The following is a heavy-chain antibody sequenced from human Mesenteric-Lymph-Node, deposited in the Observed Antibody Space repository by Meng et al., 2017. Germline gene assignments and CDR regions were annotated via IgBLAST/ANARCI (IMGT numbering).Heavy chain of an antibody. V-gene: IGHV3-9*01. Sequence: SLKISCAASGFTFDDYAMHWVRQAPGKGLEWVSGISWNSGSIGYADSVKGQFTISRDNAKNSLYLQMNSLRAEDTALYYCAKDKAHYYDSSGYYSYPDYWGQGTLVTVSS. D-gene: IGHD3-22*01. J-gene: IGHJ4*02. CDR2: ISWNSGSI. CDR3: AKDKAHYYDSSGYYSYPDY. CDR1: GFTFDDYA.